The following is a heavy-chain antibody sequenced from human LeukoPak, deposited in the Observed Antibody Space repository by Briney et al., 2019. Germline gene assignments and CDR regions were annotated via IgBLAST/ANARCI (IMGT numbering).Heavy chain of an antibody. D-gene: IGHD4-17*01. CDR2: IKKDGSEK. J-gene: IGHJ3*02. CDR1: AFTFSDYY. Sequence: GPLRLSCAASAFTFSDYYMSWIRQAPGKGLEWVANIKKDGSEKYYVDSVKGRFTISRDNSKNTLYLQMNSLRADDTAVYYCARARATVTRISSFDIWGQGTMVTVSS. V-gene: IGHV3-7*01. CDR3: ARARATVTRISSFDI.